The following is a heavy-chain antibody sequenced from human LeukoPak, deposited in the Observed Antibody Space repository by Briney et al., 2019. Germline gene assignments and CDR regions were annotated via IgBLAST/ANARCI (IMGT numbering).Heavy chain of an antibody. CDR1: GFTFSSYS. CDR3: ARPPKRASSGYFDY. CDR2: ISSSSSYI. Sequence: PGGALRLSCAASGFTFSSYSMNWVRQAPGKGLEWVSSISSSSSYIYYADSVKGRFTISRDNAKNSLYLQMNSLRAEDTAVYYCARPPKRASSGYFDYWGQGTLVTVSS. V-gene: IGHV3-21*01. D-gene: IGHD3-22*01. J-gene: IGHJ4*02.